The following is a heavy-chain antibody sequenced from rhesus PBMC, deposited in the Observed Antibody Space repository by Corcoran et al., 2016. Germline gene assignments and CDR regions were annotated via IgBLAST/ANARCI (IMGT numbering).Heavy chain of an antibody. CDR3: ARGGYYDTAYDY. V-gene: IGHV4-147*01. CDR1: GGSISSNW. D-gene: IGHD3-28*01. Sequence: QLQLQESGPGLVKPSETLSLTCAVSGGSISSNWWSWIRSPPGKGLEWIGRISTISGSTSNNPSLKSRVTFSTDTSKNQFSLKRSSVTAADTAVYYCARGGYYDTAYDYWGQGVLVTVSS. CDR2: ISTISGST. J-gene: IGHJ4*01.